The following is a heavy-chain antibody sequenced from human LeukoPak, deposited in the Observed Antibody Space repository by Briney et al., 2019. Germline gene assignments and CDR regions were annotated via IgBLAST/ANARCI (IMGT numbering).Heavy chain of an antibody. CDR1: GGSISSSSYY. Sequence: SETLSLTCTVSGGSISSSSYYWGWLRQPPGKGLEWIGSIYYSGSTYYNPSLKSRVTISVDTSKNQFSLKLSSVTAADTAVYYCARLPTIFGVTTVWFDPWGQGTLVTVSS. CDR2: IYYSGST. D-gene: IGHD3-3*01. J-gene: IGHJ5*02. CDR3: ARLPTIFGVTTVWFDP. V-gene: IGHV4-39*01.